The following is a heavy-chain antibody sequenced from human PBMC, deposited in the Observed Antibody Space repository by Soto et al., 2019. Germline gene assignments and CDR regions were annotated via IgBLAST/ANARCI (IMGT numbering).Heavy chain of an antibody. CDR2: ISYDGSNK. D-gene: IGHD4-17*01. V-gene: IGHV3-30*18. CDR1: GFTFSSYG. Sequence: QVQLVESGGGVVQPGRSLRLSCAASGFTFSSYGMHWVRQAPGKGLEWVAVISYDGSNKYYADSVKGRFTISRDNSKNTLYLHMNSLRAEDTAVYYCAKDRYGDTPAYLDYWGQGTLVTVSS. CDR3: AKDRYGDTPAYLDY. J-gene: IGHJ4*02.